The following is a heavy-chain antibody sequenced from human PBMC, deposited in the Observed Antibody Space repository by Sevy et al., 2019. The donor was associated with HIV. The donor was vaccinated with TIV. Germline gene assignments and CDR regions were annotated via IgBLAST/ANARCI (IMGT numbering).Heavy chain of an antibody. Sequence: GGSLRLSCTASGFTFSSYAMSWVRQAPGKGLEWVSAISGSGGSTYYADSVKGRFTISRDNSKNTLYLQMNSLRAEETAVYYLAKEDHDFWSGYYRRGPRGNFDYWGQGTLVTVSS. D-gene: IGHD3-3*01. J-gene: IGHJ4*02. CDR3: AKEDHDFWSGYYRRGPRGNFDY. CDR1: GFTFSSYA. CDR2: ISGSGGST. V-gene: IGHV3-23*01.